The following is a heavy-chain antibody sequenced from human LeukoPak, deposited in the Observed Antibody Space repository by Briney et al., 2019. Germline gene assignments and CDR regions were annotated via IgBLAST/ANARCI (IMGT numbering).Heavy chain of an antibody. CDR2: IIPIFGTA. D-gene: IGHD4-23*01. CDR3: ARVNGGNSEYYYYMDV. CDR1: GGTFSSYA. J-gene: IGHJ6*03. V-gene: IGHV1-69*13. Sequence: SVKVSCKASGGTFSSYAISWVRQAPGQGLEWMGGIIPIFGTANYARKFQGRVTITADESTSTAYMELSSLRSEDTAVYYCARVNGGNSEYYYYMDVWGKGTTVTVSS.